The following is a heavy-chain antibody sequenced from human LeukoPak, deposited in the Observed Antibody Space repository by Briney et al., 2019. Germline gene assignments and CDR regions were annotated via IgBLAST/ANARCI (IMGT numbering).Heavy chain of an antibody. Sequence: ASVKVSCKASGYTFIGYYMHWVRQAPGQGLEWMGWINPNSGGTNYAQKFQGRVTMTRDTSISTAYMEVSRLTSDDTAVYYCARDIVATTGDDPWGQGTLVTVSS. J-gene: IGHJ5*02. CDR1: GYTFIGYY. CDR2: INPNSGGT. V-gene: IGHV1-2*02. CDR3: ARDIVATTGDDP. D-gene: IGHD5-12*01.